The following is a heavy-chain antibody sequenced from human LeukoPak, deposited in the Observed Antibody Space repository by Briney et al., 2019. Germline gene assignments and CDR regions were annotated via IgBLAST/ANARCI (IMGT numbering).Heavy chain of an antibody. CDR3: ARGLGDYNTDWFPVSGY. V-gene: IGHV1-8*01. D-gene: IGHD3-9*01. Sequence: EASVKVSCKASGYTFTTYDMTWVRQATGQGLEWMGWMNPGSGDTAYAQKFQDRVTMTRDTSISTAYMELSSLESEDTAIYYCARGLGDYNTDWFPVSGYWGQGTLVTVSS. CDR2: MNPGSGDT. CDR1: GYTFTTYD. J-gene: IGHJ4*02.